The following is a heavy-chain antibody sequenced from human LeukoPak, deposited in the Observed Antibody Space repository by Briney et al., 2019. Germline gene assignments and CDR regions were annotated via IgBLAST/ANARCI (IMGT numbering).Heavy chain of an antibody. Sequence: PSETLSLTCTVSGGSVGSDSYWNWIRQPAGKGLEWIGRIYADGSSTYNPSLKSRVTILVDTSKNQFSLRLSSMTAADTAVYYCARDPSNTSGRNPYFDYWGQGTLVTVSS. J-gene: IGHJ4*02. V-gene: IGHV4-61*02. CDR1: GGSVGSDSY. D-gene: IGHD6-19*01. CDR3: ARDPSNTSGRNPYFDY. CDR2: IYADGSS.